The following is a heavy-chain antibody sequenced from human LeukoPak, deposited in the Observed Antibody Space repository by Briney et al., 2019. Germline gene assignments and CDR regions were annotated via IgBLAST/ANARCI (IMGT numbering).Heavy chain of an antibody. J-gene: IGHJ4*02. CDR1: GFTFSSYS. Sequence: GSLELSCAASGFTFSSYSINWGRQAPGKGLEWVSYISSSSTIYYADSVKGRFTISRDNAKNSLYLQMNSLRAEDTAVYYCARRTTVKNFDYWGQGTLVTVSS. D-gene: IGHD4-17*01. V-gene: IGHV3-48*01. CDR2: ISSSSTI. CDR3: ARRTTVKNFDY.